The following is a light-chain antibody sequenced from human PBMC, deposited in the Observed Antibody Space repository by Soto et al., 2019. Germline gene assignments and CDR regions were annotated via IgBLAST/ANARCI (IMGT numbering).Light chain of an antibody. CDR3: QQYYSYPWT. Sequence: DIQMTQSPSTLSASVGDRVTITCRASQSISSWLAWYQQKPGKAPKGLIYKASTLESGAPSRFSGSGSGTEFTLTISSLQPDDFATYYCQQYYSYPWTFGQGTMVDI. V-gene: IGKV1-5*03. J-gene: IGKJ1*01. CDR1: QSISSW. CDR2: KAS.